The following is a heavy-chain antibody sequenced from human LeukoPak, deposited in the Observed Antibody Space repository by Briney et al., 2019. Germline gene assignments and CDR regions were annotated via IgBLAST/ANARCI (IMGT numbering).Heavy chain of an antibody. V-gene: IGHV3-33*01. Sequence: PGRSLRLSRAASGFTFSTYGMHWVRQAPGKGLEWVAVIWYDGSQKYHADSVKDRFTISRDNSKNMLYLQMNSLRAEDTAVYYCARDGGSTGWVDYWGQGTLVTVSS. CDR2: IWYDGSQK. CDR3: ARDGGSTGWVDY. D-gene: IGHD6-19*01. J-gene: IGHJ4*02. CDR1: GFTFSTYG.